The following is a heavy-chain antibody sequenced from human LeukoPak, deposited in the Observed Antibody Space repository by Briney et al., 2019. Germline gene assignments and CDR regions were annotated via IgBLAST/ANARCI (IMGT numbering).Heavy chain of an antibody. J-gene: IGHJ2*01. CDR2: ISSSSSTI. CDR3: AKEYSSGWSYWYFDL. V-gene: IGHV3-48*01. D-gene: IGHD6-19*01. Sequence: NPGGSLRLSCAASGFTFSSYSMNWVRQAPGKGLEWVSYISSSSSTIYYADSVKGRFTISRDNSKNTMYLQMDSLRPEDTAVYFCAKEYSSGWSYWYFDLWGRGTLVTVSS. CDR1: GFTFSSYS.